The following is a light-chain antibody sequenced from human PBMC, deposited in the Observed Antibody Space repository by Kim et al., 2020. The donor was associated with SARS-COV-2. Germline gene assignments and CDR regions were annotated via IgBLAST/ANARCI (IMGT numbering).Light chain of an antibody. Sequence: SGALGDSVTIGCRASQTISSYLNRYNQKTGKAPQLLIYAASGLQSGVPSRFSGSGSGTNFTPTISSLQPEDFATYYCQQTYSNVYSFGQGTKLE. J-gene: IGKJ2*01. CDR2: AAS. CDR1: QTISSY. V-gene: IGKV1-39*01. CDR3: QQTYSNVYS.